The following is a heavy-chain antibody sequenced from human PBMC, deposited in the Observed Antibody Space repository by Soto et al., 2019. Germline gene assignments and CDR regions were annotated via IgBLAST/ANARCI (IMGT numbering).Heavy chain of an antibody. CDR2: IIPIFGTA. Sequence: GASVKVSCKASGGTFSSYAISWVRQAPGQGLEWMGGIIPIFGTANYAQKFQGRVTITADKSTSTAYMELSSLRSEDTAVYYCARDGVGYCSSTSCYNVERMHYYCYGMDVWGQGTTVTVSS. CDR1: GGTFSSYA. D-gene: IGHD2-2*02. J-gene: IGHJ6*02. CDR3: ARDGVGYCSSTSCYNVERMHYYCYGMDV. V-gene: IGHV1-69*06.